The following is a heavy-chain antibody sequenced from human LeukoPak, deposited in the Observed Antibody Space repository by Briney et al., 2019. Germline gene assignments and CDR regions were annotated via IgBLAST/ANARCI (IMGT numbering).Heavy chain of an antibody. CDR3: AGGGFSGFDR. V-gene: IGHV3-74*01. Sequence: GESLRLSCAAPELTFYTFWMHWVRQVPGKGLVWVARVDRDASNIDYADSVKGRFTVSRDNSKNTLYLEMNSLRVEDTAVYYCAGGGFSGFDRWGQGVLVSVSS. D-gene: IGHD5-12*01. CDR1: ELTFYTFW. CDR2: VDRDASNI. J-gene: IGHJ4*02.